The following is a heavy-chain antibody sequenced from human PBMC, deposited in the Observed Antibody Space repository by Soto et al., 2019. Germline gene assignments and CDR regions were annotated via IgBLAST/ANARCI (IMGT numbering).Heavy chain of an antibody. J-gene: IGHJ6*02. Sequence: GGSLRLSCAASGFTVSSSYMSWVRQAPGKGLEWVSVIYSGGSTYYADSVRGRFTISRDNSKNTLYLQMKSLRAEDAAVYYCARDPPATRHGMDVWGQGTTVTVSS. V-gene: IGHV3-53*01. CDR2: IYSGGST. CDR1: GFTVSSSY. CDR3: ARDPPATRHGMDV.